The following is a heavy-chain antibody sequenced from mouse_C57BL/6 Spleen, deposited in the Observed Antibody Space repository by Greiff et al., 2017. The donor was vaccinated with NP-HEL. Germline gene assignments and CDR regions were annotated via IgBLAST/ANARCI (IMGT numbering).Heavy chain of an antibody. D-gene: IGHD4-1*01. Sequence: VKLMESGPELVKPGASVKISCKASGYAFSSSWMNWVKQRPGKGLEWIGRIYPGDGDTNYNGKFKGKATLTADKSSSTAYMQLSSLTSEDSAVYFCARENWPNWYFDVWGTGTTVTVSS. V-gene: IGHV1-82*01. J-gene: IGHJ1*03. CDR2: IYPGDGDT. CDR1: GYAFSSSW. CDR3: ARENWPNWYFDV.